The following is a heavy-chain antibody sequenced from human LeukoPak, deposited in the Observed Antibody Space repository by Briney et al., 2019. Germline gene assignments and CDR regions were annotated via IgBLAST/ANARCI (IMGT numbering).Heavy chain of an antibody. D-gene: IGHD6-13*01. Sequence: ASVKVSCKAPGYTFTSYGISWVRQAPGQGLEWMGWISAYNGNTNYAQKLQGRVTMTTDTSTSTAYMELRSLRSDDTAVYYCARGSRGYSSRRAFDIWGQGTMVTVSS. J-gene: IGHJ3*02. CDR1: GYTFTSYG. CDR3: ARGSRGYSSRRAFDI. CDR2: ISAYNGNT. V-gene: IGHV1-18*01.